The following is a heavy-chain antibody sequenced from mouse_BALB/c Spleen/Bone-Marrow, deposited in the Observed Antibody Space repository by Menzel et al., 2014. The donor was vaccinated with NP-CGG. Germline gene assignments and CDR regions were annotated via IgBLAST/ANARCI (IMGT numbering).Heavy chain of an antibody. CDR1: GFTFSSFG. CDR3: ARGGNYAWFAY. J-gene: IGHJ3*01. V-gene: IGHV5-17*02. D-gene: IGHD2-1*01. CDR2: ISSGSSTI. Sequence: DVKLVESGGGLVQPGGSRKLSCAASGFTFSSFGMHWVRQAPEKGLEWVAYISSGSSTICYADTVKGRFTISRDNPKNTLFLQMTSLRSEDTAVYYCARGGNYAWFAYWGQGTLVTVSA.